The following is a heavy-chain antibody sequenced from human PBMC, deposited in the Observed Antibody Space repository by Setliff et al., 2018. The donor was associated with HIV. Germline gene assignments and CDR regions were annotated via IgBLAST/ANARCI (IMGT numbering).Heavy chain of an antibody. D-gene: IGHD3-3*01. CDR3: ARSIVPVASGYYYFEY. V-gene: IGHV4-34*01. CDR2: INHSGGT. CDR1: GGSFSAYY. J-gene: IGHJ4*02. Sequence: SETLSLTCAVYGGSFSAYYWSWIRQTPGKGLEWIGEINHSGGTNYNPSLKSRVTMSVDTSKNQFSLRLSSVAAGDTAVYYCARSIVPVASGYYYFEYWGQGTRVTVSS.